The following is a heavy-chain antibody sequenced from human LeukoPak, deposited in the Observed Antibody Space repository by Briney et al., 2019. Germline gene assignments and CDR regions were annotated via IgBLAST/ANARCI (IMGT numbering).Heavy chain of an antibody. CDR3: ARAQGATIFGVVPHYFDN. V-gene: IGHV3-33*01. J-gene: IGHJ4*02. D-gene: IGHD3-3*01. CDR1: GFSFSTHA. Sequence: GGSLRLSCVASGFSFSTHAMHWVRQAPGKGLQWVAAIYNDGSYKYYTASVKGRFTISRDNSKNTLDLQMNSLRVEDTAVYYCARAQGATIFGVVPHYFDNWGQGTLVTVSS. CDR2: IYNDGSYK.